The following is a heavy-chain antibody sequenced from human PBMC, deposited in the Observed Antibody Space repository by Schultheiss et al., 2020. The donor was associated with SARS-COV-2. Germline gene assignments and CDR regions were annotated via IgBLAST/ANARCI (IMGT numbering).Heavy chain of an antibody. CDR1: GFTFSGSA. D-gene: IGHD1-26*01. CDR3: AKWLVGANPAEYFQH. V-gene: IGHV3-73*01. J-gene: IGHJ1*01. CDR2: IRSKANSYAT. Sequence: GGSLRLSCAASGFTFSGSAMHWVRQASGKGLEWVGRIRSKANSYATAYAASVKGRFTISRDDSKNTAYLQMNSLKTEDTAVYYCAKWLVGANPAEYFQHWGQGTLVTVSS.